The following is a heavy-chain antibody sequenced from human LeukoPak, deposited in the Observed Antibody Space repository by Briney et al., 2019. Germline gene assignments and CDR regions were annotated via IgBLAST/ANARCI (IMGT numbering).Heavy chain of an antibody. CDR2: IIPILGIA. CDR3: AREDGYSYGTNWIDP. J-gene: IGHJ5*02. CDR1: GGTFSSYA. D-gene: IGHD5-18*01. Sequence: SVKVSCKASGGTFSSYAISWVRQAPGQGLEGMGRIIPILGIANYAQKFQGRVTITADKSTSTAYMELSSLRSEDTAVYYCAREDGYSYGTNWIDPWGQGTLVTVSS. V-gene: IGHV1-69*04.